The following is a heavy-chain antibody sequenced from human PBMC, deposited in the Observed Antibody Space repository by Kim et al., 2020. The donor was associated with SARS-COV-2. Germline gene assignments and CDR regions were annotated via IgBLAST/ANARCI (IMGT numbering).Heavy chain of an antibody. CDR1: GYTFTSYG. V-gene: IGHV1-18*01. CDR2: INTDSGNT. J-gene: IGHJ4*02. D-gene: IGHD2-21*02. Sequence: ASVKVSCKASGYTFTSYGISWVRQAPGQGLEWMGWINTDSGNTNYAQKLQGRVTMTTDTSTTTAYMELRSLRSDDTAVYYCARERVVTRDFDYWGQGTLVTVSS. CDR3: ARERVVTRDFDY.